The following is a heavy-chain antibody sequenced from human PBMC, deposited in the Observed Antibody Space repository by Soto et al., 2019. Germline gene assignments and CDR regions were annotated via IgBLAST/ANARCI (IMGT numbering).Heavy chain of an antibody. CDR2: ISGSGGST. J-gene: IGHJ4*02. V-gene: IGHV3-23*01. D-gene: IGHD3-10*01. CDR3: AKPRRFGELSLDY. CDR1: GFTFSSYA. Sequence: GGSLSLSCAASGFTFSSYAMSWVRQAPGKGLEWVSAISGSGGSTYYADSVKGRFTISRDNSKNTLYLQMNSLRAEDTAVYYCAKPRRFGELSLDYWGQGTLVTVSS.